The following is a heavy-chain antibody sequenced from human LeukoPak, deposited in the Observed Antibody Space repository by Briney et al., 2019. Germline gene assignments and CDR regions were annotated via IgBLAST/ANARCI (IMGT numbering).Heavy chain of an antibody. CDR2: INWNGGST. CDR1: GFTFDDYG. D-gene: IGHD4-17*01. CDR3: ARAHGEIYYFDY. V-gene: IGHV3-20*04. J-gene: IGHJ4*02. Sequence: GGSLRLSCAASGFTFDDYGMSWVRHAPGKGLEWVSGINWNGGSTGYADSVKGRFTISRDNAKNSLYLQMNSLRAEDTALYYCARAHGEIYYFDYWGQGTLVTVSS.